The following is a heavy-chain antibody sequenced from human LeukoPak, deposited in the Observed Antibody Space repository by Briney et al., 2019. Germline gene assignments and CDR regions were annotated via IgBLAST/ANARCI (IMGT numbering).Heavy chain of an antibody. CDR1: GGSISSSSYY. V-gene: IGHV4-39*01. CDR2: IYYSGST. Sequence: SETLSLTCTVSGGSISSSSYYWGWTRQPPGKGLEWIGSIYYSGSTYYNPSLKSRVTISVDTSKNQFSLKLNSVTAADTAVYYCARHLLHTSTSFDSWGQGTLVTVSS. D-gene: IGHD1-26*01. J-gene: IGHJ4*02. CDR3: ARHLLHTSTSFDS.